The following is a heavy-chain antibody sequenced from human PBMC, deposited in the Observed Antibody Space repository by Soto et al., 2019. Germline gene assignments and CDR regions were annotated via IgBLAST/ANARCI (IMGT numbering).Heavy chain of an antibody. CDR1: GYTFTSYD. Sequence: QVQLVQSGAEVKKPGASVKVSCKASGYTFTSYDINWVRQATGQGLEWMGWMNPNSGNTGYAQKFQGRVTMTSNTSISKAYMELSSLRSEDTAVYYCARADYYDRSGYLLPCGYWGQGTLVTVSS. CDR2: MNPNSGNT. CDR3: ARADYYDRSGYLLPCGY. D-gene: IGHD3-22*01. V-gene: IGHV1-8*01. J-gene: IGHJ4*02.